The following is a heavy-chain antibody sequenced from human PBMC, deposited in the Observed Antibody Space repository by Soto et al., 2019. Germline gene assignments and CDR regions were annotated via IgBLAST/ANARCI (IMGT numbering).Heavy chain of an antibody. CDR1: GDSINSRSYY. V-gene: IGHV4-39*01. CDR2: IYYSGRT. J-gene: IGHJ4*02. CDR3: ARQRTSVVTQAYFDV. D-gene: IGHD2-21*02. Sequence: SDTLSLTCTVTGDSINSRSYYWGWIRQPPGKGLEWIGSIYYSGRTYNNPSLRSRVSMSIDTSKDQFSLKLKSVTAADTALYFCARQRTSVVTQAYFDVWGPGFLVTVSS.